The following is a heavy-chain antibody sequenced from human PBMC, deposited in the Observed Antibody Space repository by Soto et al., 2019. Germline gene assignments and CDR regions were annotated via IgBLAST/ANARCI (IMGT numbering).Heavy chain of an antibody. CDR3: ARHGEWFGEPPYDAFDI. V-gene: IGHV4-59*08. CDR1: GGSISSYY. D-gene: IGHD3-10*01. CDR2: IYYSGST. Sequence: PSETLSLTCTVSGGSISSYYWSWIRQPPGKGLEWIGYIYYSGSTNYNPSLKSRVTISVDTSKNQFSLKLSSVTAADTAVYYCARHGEWFGEPPYDAFDIWGQGKMVTVSS. J-gene: IGHJ3*02.